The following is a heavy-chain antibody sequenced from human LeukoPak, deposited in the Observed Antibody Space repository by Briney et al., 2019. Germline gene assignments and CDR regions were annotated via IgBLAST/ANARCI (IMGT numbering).Heavy chain of an antibody. J-gene: IGHJ3*02. CDR3: AKSPTVDAALDI. CDR1: GFTFSSYA. Sequence: PRGSLRLSCAASGFTFSSYAMNWVRQAPGKGLEWVSGIGYTGDSTFYADSVKGRFTVSRDSSKNTLFLHMNSLRAEDTALYYCAKSPTVDAALDIWGQGTMVTVSS. V-gene: IGHV3-23*01. D-gene: IGHD4-23*01. CDR2: IGYTGDST.